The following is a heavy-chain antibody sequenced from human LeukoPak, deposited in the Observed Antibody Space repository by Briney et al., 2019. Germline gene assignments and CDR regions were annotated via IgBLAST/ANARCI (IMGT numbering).Heavy chain of an antibody. D-gene: IGHD1-26*01. CDR2: INTDGSST. Sequence: GGSLSLSCAASGFIFSDYWMHWVRQGPGKGLVWVSRINTDGSSTSYAGSVKGRFTISRDNAKNTLYLQMSSLRAEDTAVYYCARDLSGATGAFDIWGQGTMVTVSS. J-gene: IGHJ3*02. CDR1: GFIFSDYW. V-gene: IGHV3-74*01. CDR3: ARDLSGATGAFDI.